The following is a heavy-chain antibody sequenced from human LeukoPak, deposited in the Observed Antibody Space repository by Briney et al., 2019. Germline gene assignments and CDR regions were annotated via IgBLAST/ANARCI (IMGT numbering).Heavy chain of an antibody. V-gene: IGHV1-18*01. D-gene: IGHD6-13*01. CDR3: ARMTAASGQSLFDY. Sequence: ASVKVSCKASGYSLTSYGVSWVRQAPGQGLEWVGWISAYNGNTKNAQKLQGRVTMTTDTSTSTAYMELRSLSSDDTAVYYCARMTAASGQSLFDYWGQGTLVTVSS. CDR1: GYSLTSYG. CDR2: ISAYNGNT. J-gene: IGHJ4*02.